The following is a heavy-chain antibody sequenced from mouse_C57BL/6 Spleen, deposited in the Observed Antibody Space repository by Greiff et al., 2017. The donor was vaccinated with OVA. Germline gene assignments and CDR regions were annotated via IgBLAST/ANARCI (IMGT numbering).Heavy chain of an antibody. V-gene: IGHV3-6*01. Sequence: EVKLQESGPGLVKPSQSLSLTCSVTGYSITSGYYWNWIRQFPGNKLEWMGYISYDGSNNYNPSLKNRISITRDTSKNQFFLKLNSVTTEDTATYYCARVVDYGSSSWFAYWGQGTLVTVSA. CDR1: GYSITSGYY. J-gene: IGHJ3*01. CDR3: ARVVDYGSSSWFAY. CDR2: ISYDGSN. D-gene: IGHD1-1*01.